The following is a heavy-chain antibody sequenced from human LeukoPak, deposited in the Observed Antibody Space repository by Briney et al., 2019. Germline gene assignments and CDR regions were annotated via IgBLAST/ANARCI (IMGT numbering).Heavy chain of an antibody. CDR3: ARGTYYYGSGVSPVDY. V-gene: IGHV1-46*01. CDR1: GYTFTSYY. D-gene: IGHD3-10*01. CDR2: INPSGGST. J-gene: IGHJ4*02. Sequence: ASVKVSCKASGYTFTSYYMHWVRQAPGQGLEWMGIINPSGGSTSYAQKFQGRVTMTRDTSTSTVYMELSSLRSEDTAVYYCARGTYYYGSGVSPVDYWGQGTLVTVSS.